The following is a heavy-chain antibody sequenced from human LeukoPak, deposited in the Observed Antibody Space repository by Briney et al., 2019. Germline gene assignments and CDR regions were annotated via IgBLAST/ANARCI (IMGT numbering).Heavy chain of an antibody. Sequence: GGSLRLSCAASGFTFSSYWMSWVRQAPGKGLEWVANIKQDGSEKYYVDSVKGRFTISRDNAKNSLYLQMNSLRAEDAAVYYCARRYMATSAEDFDYWGQGTLVTVSS. V-gene: IGHV3-7*01. CDR1: GFTFSSYW. D-gene: IGHD5-24*01. J-gene: IGHJ4*02. CDR3: ARRYMATSAEDFDY. CDR2: IKQDGSEK.